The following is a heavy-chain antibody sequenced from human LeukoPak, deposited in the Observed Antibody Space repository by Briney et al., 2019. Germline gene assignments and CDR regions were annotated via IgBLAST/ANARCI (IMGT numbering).Heavy chain of an antibody. CDR3: ARREADWYFDL. D-gene: IGHD5-24*01. CDR1: GGSISSGSYY. CDR2: IYNTGNT. V-gene: IGHV4-61*02. Sequence: SQTLSLTCSVSGGSISSGSYYWSWIRQPVGKGLEWIGRIYNTGNTNYNPSLKSRVTISVDTSKNQFSLKLTSVTAADTAVYYCARREADWYFDLWGRGTLVTVSS. J-gene: IGHJ2*01.